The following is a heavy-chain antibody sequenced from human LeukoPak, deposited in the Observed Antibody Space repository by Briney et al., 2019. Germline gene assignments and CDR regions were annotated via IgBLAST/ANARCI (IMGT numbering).Heavy chain of an antibody. CDR1: GYTFSTYF. D-gene: IGHD6-13*01. Sequence: ASVKVSCKASGYTFSTYFIHWVRQAPGQGLEWMGIINPSGGSASYAQKLQGRVTMTRDTSTSTVYMELSSLRSEDTAVYYCARDGGLVGPAAAGYYFDYWGQGTLVTVSS. V-gene: IGHV1-46*04. J-gene: IGHJ4*02. CDR3: ARDGGLVGPAAAGYYFDY. CDR2: INPSGGSA.